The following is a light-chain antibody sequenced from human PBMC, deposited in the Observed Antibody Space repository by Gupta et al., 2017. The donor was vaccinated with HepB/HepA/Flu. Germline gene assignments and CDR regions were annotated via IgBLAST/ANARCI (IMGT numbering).Light chain of an antibody. CDR3: AEWDDSLSGVV. CDR2: RNN. V-gene: IGLV1-47*01. J-gene: IGLJ2*01. Sequence: QSVLTQPPSASGHPGQRVTISCSGSSSNTGSNYVYWYQQLPGPAPKLLIYRNNQRPSGVPDRFSGCKSGTPASLSTXGXRAEEEXDYYCAEWDDSLSGVVFGGGTKLTVL. CDR1: SSNTGSNY.